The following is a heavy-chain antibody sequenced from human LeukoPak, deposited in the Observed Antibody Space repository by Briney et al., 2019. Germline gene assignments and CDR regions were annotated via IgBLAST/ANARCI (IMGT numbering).Heavy chain of an antibody. D-gene: IGHD3-22*01. J-gene: IGHJ4*02. CDR1: GFTFSSYG. CDR3: ARDGMIVVARGYFDY. V-gene: IGHV3-33*01. Sequence: GGSLRLSCAGSGFTFSSYGMHWVRQAPGKGLEWVAVIWYDGSNKYYADSVKGRFTISRDNSKNTLYLQMNSLRAEDTAVYYCARDGMIVVARGYFDYWGQGTLVTVSS. CDR2: IWYDGSNK.